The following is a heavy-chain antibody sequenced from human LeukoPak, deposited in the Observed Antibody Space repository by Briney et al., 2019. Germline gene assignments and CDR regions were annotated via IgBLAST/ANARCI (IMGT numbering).Heavy chain of an antibody. CDR1: GFSFNYYA. D-gene: IGHD5-12*01. J-gene: IGHJ4*02. CDR2: ISDDGSKK. CDR3: AKDLRGGYRYQPDY. Sequence: PGRSLRLSCAASGFSFNYYAMHWVRQAPGKGLEWVALISDDGSKKYYADSMKGRFTIPRDNSKKSLYLQMSSLRAEDTAVYYCAKDLRGGYRYQPDYWGQGTLVTVSS. V-gene: IGHV3-30*18.